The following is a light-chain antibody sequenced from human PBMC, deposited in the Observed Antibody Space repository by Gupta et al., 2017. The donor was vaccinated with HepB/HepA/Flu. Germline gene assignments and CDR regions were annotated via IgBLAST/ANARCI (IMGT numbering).Light chain of an antibody. Sequence: EIVLTQSPGTLSLSPGERVTLSCRARQNIGTYLAWFQQKRGQAPRPLIYDASSRATGIPARFSGSGSGTDFTLTISSLEPEDLAVYYCQQRGNWPLTFGGGTKVEIK. V-gene: IGKV3-11*01. CDR3: QQRGNWPLT. J-gene: IGKJ4*01. CDR1: QNIGTY. CDR2: DAS.